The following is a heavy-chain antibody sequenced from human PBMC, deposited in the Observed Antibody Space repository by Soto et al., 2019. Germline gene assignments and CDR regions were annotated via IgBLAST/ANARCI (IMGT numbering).Heavy chain of an antibody. Sequence: SETLSLTCNVSGGSISSYYWSWIRQPPWKGLEWIWYIYYSGSTDYIPSLKSRVTISVDTSKNQFSLKLDSVTAADTAVYYCVRLGYYYDKLDYWGQGTLVTVSS. D-gene: IGHD3-22*01. CDR2: IYYSGST. J-gene: IGHJ4*02. CDR3: VRLGYYYDKLDY. V-gene: IGHV4-59*01. CDR1: GGSISSYY.